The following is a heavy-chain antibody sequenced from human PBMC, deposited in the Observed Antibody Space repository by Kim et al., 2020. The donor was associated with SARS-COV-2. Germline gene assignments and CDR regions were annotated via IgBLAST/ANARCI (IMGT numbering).Heavy chain of an antibody. CDR1: GYTFTNYG. CDR3: ARPGEQHLTYYLDY. D-gene: IGHD3-16*01. Sequence: ASVKVSCKASGYTFTNYGISWVRQAPGQGLEWMAWISAYNGDTNYARKFQDRVTLTTDTSTYTAYMELRSLRSDDTAIYYCARPGEQHLTYYLDYWGQGTLVTVSS. J-gene: IGHJ4*02. V-gene: IGHV1-18*01. CDR2: ISAYNGDT.